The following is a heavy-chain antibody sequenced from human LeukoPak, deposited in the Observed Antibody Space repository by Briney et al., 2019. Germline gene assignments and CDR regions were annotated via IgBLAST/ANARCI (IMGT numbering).Heavy chain of an antibody. Sequence: PSETLPLTCTVSGGSISSGGYYWSWIRQPPGKGLEWIGYIYHGGSTYYNPSLKSRVTISVDRSKNQFSLKLSSVTAADTAVYYCARDTGDGSRHPRWGQGTLVTVSS. D-gene: IGHD1-14*01. CDR1: GGSISSGGYY. J-gene: IGHJ4*02. CDR2: IYHGGST. V-gene: IGHV4-30-2*01. CDR3: ARDTGDGSRHPR.